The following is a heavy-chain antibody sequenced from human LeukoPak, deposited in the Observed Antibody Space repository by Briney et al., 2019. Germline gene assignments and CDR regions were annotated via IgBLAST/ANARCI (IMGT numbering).Heavy chain of an antibody. CDR2: INWNGGST. V-gene: IGHV3-20*04. J-gene: IGHJ4*02. Sequence: GGSLRLSCAASGFTFDDYGMSWVRQAPGKGLEWVSGINWNGGSTGYADSVKGRFTISRDNAKNSLYLQMNSLRAEDTALYYCARSQRVAYYDSSGTNDYWGQGTLVTVSS. CDR1: GFTFDDYG. D-gene: IGHD3-22*01. CDR3: ARSQRVAYYDSSGTNDY.